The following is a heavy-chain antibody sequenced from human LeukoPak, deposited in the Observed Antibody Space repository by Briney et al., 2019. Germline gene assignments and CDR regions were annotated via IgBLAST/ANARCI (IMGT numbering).Heavy chain of an antibody. CDR3: ARFYSGPSGWFVLWYFDL. D-gene: IGHD6-19*01. CDR2: IYNNENT. J-gene: IGHJ2*01. Sequence: RPSETLSLTCTVSGGSVSSYYWSWLRQPPGKGLEWIGYIYNNENTKYNSSLESRVTMSVGTSKNRFFLKLRSVTAADTAVYYCARFYSGPSGWFVLWYFDLWGRGTLVTVSS. CDR1: GGSVSSYY. V-gene: IGHV4-4*09.